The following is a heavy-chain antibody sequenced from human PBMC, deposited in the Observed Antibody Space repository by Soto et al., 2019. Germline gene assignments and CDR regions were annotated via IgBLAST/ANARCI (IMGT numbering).Heavy chain of an antibody. CDR2: LSSDGTDR. CDR1: GFTFSSYG. V-gene: IGHV3-30*18. D-gene: IGHD3-10*01. J-gene: IGHJ4*02. CDR3: ANDSGRGSADYYFDY. Sequence: GGSRRLSGAASGFTFSSYGMHGVRQAPGKGLEWVVVLSSDGTDRYYADSVKGRFTLSRDNSKNTLYLQMNSLRAEDTAVYYCANDSGRGSADYYFDYWGQGTLVTVSS.